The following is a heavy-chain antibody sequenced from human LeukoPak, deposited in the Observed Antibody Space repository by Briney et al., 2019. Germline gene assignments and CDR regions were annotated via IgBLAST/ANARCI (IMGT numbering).Heavy chain of an antibody. Sequence: PGGSLRLSCAASGFTFSSYAMSWVRQAPGKGLEWVSAISGSGGSTYYADSVKGRFTISRDNSKNTLYLQMSSLRAEDTAVYYCAKIAGYGSGSSYYYYYYMDVWGKGTTVTVSS. CDR3: AKIAGYGSGSSYYYYYYMDV. D-gene: IGHD3-10*01. J-gene: IGHJ6*03. V-gene: IGHV3-23*01. CDR1: GFTFSSYA. CDR2: ISGSGGST.